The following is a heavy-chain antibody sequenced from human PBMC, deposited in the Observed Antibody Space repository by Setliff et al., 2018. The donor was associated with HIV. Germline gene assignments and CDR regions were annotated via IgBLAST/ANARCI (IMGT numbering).Heavy chain of an antibody. Sequence: ASVKVSCKASGYTFTSYDINWVRQATGQGLEWMGWINPNSGGTNYAQKFQGWVTMTRDTSISTAYMELSRPRSDDTAVYYCARAFAAAGTPFDYWGQGTLVTVSS. CDR1: GYTFTSYD. J-gene: IGHJ4*02. D-gene: IGHD6-13*01. V-gene: IGHV1-2*04. CDR3: ARAFAAAGTPFDY. CDR2: INPNSGGT.